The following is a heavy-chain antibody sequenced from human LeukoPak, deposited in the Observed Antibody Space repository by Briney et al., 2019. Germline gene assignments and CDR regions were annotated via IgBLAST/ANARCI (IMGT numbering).Heavy chain of an antibody. CDR2: VNHSGST. CDR3: ARDMVRGVKYDY. V-gene: IGHV4-34*01. J-gene: IGHJ4*02. Sequence: ETLSLTCAVYGGSFSGYYWSWIRQPPGKGLEWIGEVNHSGSTNYNPSLKSRVTISVDTSKNQFSLKLSSVTAADTAVYYCARDMVRGVKYDYWGQGTLVTVSS. CDR1: GGSFSGYY. D-gene: IGHD3-10*01.